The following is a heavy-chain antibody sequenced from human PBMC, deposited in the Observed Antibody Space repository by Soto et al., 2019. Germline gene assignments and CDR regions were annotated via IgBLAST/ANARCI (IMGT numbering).Heavy chain of an antibody. CDR3: ARLVAAGITYYFDS. Sequence: QITLKESGPPLVKPTQTLTLTCTFSAFSLSTSGVGVGWIRQPPGKALEWLTFIYWDDDKRYSPSLKSRLTITKDTSTNQVVLTMTNMDPVDTATYYCARLVAAGITYYFDSWGQGTLVTVSS. J-gene: IGHJ4*02. V-gene: IGHV2-5*02. CDR1: AFSLSTSGVG. CDR2: IYWDDDK. D-gene: IGHD2-21*01.